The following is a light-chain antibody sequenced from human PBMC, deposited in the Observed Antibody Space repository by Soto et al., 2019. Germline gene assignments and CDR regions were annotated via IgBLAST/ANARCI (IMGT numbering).Light chain of an antibody. CDR1: QSVFFSSTNKNY. CDR2: WAS. J-gene: IGKJ1*01. V-gene: IGKV4-1*01. Sequence: DIVLTQSPDSMTASLGERATINCKSSQSVFFSSTNKNYLAWYQQTAGQSPKLLISWASTRGSGVPDRFSGSGSRTDFTLTISSLHAEDVAVYYCQQYYGSPRTFGQGTKVEIK. CDR3: QQYYGSPRT.